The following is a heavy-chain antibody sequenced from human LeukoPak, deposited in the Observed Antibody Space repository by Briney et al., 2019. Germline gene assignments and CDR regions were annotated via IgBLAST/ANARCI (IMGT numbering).Heavy chain of an antibody. CDR1: GGSISLNYY. CDR3: ARLSDYGNLGFYYYMDV. Sequence: PSETLSLTCTVSGGSISLNYYWGWIRQTPGKGLEWIGNFDNSGATHYNPSLKTRVSISVDTSKDQVSLKVTSVTAADTGVYYCARLSDYGNLGFYYYMDVWGKGTTVTVS. J-gene: IGHJ6*03. V-gene: IGHV4-39*01. D-gene: IGHD4-11*01. CDR2: FDNSGAT.